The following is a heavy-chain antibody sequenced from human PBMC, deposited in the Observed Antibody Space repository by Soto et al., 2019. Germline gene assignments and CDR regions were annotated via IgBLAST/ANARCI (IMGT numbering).Heavy chain of an antibody. V-gene: IGHV4-30-4*01. J-gene: IGHJ4*02. CDR1: GASISSGDYY. Sequence: QVQLQESGPGLVKPSQTLSLTCTVSGASISSGDYYWTWIRQPPGKGLEWIGSIYYSGNTYYNPSPKSRVNISVDPSNNQFSLKLSSVTAADTAVYYCARASYDSSTYYLDYWGQGTLVTVSS. CDR2: IYYSGNT. CDR3: ARASYDSSTYYLDY. D-gene: IGHD3-22*01.